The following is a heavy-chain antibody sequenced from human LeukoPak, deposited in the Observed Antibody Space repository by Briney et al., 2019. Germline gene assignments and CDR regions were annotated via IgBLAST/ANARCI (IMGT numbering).Heavy chain of an antibody. V-gene: IGHV4-59*01. CDR1: GGSFSGYY. D-gene: IGHD2-8*01. CDR2: IYYSGST. J-gene: IGHJ4*02. Sequence: SETLSLTCAVYGGSFSGYYWSWIRQPPGKGLEWIGYIYYSGSTNYNPSLKSRVTISVDTSKNQFSLKLSSVTAADTAVYYCARNGGGYSFDYWGQGTLVTVSS. CDR3: ARNGGGYSFDY.